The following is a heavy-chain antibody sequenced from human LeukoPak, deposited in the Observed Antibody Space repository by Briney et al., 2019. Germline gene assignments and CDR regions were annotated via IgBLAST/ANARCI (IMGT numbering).Heavy chain of an antibody. CDR2: INPSGGST. CDR3: AREDYDRPCRD. D-gene: IGHD3-22*01. Sequence: GASVKVSCKASGYTFTSYYMHWVRQAPGQGLEWMGIINPSGGSTSHAQKFQGRVTMTRDTSTSTVYMELSSLRSEDTAVYYCAREDYDRPCRDWGQGTLVTVSS. V-gene: IGHV1-46*01. J-gene: IGHJ4*02. CDR1: GYTFTSYY.